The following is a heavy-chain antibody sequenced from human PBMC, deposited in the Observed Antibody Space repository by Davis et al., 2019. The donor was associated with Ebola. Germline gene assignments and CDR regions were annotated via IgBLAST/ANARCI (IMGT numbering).Heavy chain of an antibody. CDR1: GYSISRGYY. CDR3: AKERLGPLLGASYYFEN. CDR2: VFHSGRT. V-gene: IGHV4-38-2*02. D-gene: IGHD3-10*01. J-gene: IGHJ4*02. Sequence: PSETLSLTCTVSGYSISRGYYWGWVRQPPGKGLEWIGSVFHSGRTYYNLSLKSRVTMSVDTSKNQFFLKLTSVTAEDTAVYYCAKERLGPLLGASYYFENWGQGTLVTVSS.